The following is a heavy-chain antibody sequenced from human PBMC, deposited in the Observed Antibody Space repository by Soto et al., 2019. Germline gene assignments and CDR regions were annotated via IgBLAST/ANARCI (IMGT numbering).Heavy chain of an antibody. CDR2: IYWHDDK. Sequence: SGPTLVNPTQTLTLTCTFSGFSLSTTGVGVSWIRQPPGKALEWLALIYWHDDKRYSPSLKSRLAITKDTSKNQVVLTMTNMDPVDTATYYCTHRGGATVGLYYFDYWGQGALVTVSS. V-gene: IGHV2-5*01. CDR3: THRGGATVGLYYFDY. D-gene: IGHD3-16*01. CDR1: GFSLSTTGVG. J-gene: IGHJ4*02.